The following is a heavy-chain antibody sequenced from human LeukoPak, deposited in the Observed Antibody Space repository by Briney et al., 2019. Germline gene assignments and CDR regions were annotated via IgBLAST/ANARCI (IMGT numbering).Heavy chain of an antibody. Sequence: SETLSLTCTVSGGSISSYYWSWIRQPPGKGLEWIGYIYYSGSTNYNPSLKSRVTISVDTSKNQFSLKLSSVTAADTAVYYCARGTVAVAFDYWGQGTLVTASS. CDR1: GGSISSYY. CDR3: ARGTVAVAFDY. J-gene: IGHJ4*02. D-gene: IGHD6-19*01. V-gene: IGHV4-59*01. CDR2: IYYSGST.